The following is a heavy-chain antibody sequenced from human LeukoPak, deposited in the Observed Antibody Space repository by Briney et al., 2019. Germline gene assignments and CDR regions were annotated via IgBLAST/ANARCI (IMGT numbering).Heavy chain of an antibody. CDR3: VRTRGPATFDY. D-gene: IGHD2-2*01. CDR1: GFTFSSYS. J-gene: IGHJ4*02. Sequence: PGGSLRLSCAASGFTFSSYSMNWVRQAPGKGLEWVSYISSSSSTIYYADSVKGRFTISRDNAKNSLYLQMNSLRAEDTAVYYCVRTRGPATFDYWGQGTLVTVSS. V-gene: IGHV3-48*04. CDR2: ISSSSSTI.